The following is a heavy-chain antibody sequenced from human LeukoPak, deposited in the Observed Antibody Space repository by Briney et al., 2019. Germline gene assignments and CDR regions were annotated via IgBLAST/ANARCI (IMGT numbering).Heavy chain of an antibody. CDR3: ARSGSGWYKDAFDI. J-gene: IGHJ3*02. D-gene: IGHD6-19*01. CDR1: GFTFSSYS. CDR2: INWNGGST. V-gene: IGHV3-20*04. Sequence: GGSLRLSCAASGFTFSSYSMNWVRQAPGKGLEWVSGINWNGGSTGYADSVKGRFTISRDNAKDSLYLQMNSLRAEDTALYYCARSGSGWYKDAFDIWGQGTMVTVSS.